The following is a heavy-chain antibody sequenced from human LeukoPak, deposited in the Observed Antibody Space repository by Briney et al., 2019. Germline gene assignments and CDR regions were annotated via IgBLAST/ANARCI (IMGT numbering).Heavy chain of an antibody. CDR3: ATSTWYYFYALDV. CDR2: ISSSGSTI. V-gene: IGHV3-48*03. CDR1: GFTFSSYE. Sequence: GGSLRLSCAASGFTFSSYEMNWVRQAPGKGLEWVSYISSSGSTIYYADSVKGRFTISRDNAKNSLFLQMNSLRAEDTAVYYCATSTWYYFYALDVWGQGTTATVSS. D-gene: IGHD6-13*01. J-gene: IGHJ6*02.